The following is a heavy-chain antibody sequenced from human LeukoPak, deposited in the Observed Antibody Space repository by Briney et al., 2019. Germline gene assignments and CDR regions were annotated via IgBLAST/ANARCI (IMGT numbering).Heavy chain of an antibody. Sequence: ASVKVSCTASGYPFTVYYMQWVRQAPGQGLEWMGWINPNRGGTNYAQKFQGRVTMTRDTSISTAYMELSRLRSHDTAVYYCARDFMTTKFNWFDPWGQGTLVTVSS. J-gene: IGHJ5*02. CDR1: GYPFTVYY. V-gene: IGHV1-2*02. CDR2: INPNRGGT. D-gene: IGHD4-11*01. CDR3: ARDFMTTKFNWFDP.